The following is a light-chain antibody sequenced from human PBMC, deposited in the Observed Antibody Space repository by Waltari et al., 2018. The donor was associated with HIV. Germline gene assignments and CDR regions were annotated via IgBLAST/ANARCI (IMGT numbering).Light chain of an antibody. V-gene: IGLV1-44*01. CDR1: RSNIGSNS. Sequence: QSVLAQPPSASGTPGQRVTISCSGSRSNIGSNSVNWYQHFPGTAPKLLIYGDSLRPSGVPARFSGSKFGTSASLVITGLQSGDEADYYCSTWDDRLNGPVVFGGGNRLTVL. CDR2: GDS. CDR3: STWDDRLNGPVV. J-gene: IGLJ2*01.